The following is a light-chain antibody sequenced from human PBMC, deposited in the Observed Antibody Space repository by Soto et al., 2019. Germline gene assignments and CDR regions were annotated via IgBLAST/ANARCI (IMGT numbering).Light chain of an antibody. CDR3: QTWGSGIVV. Sequence: VLTQSPSASASLGAWVKLTCTLSSGHSNYAIAWHQQQSGKGPRYLMKLNSDGSHSKGDGIPDRFSGSSSGAERYLTISSLQSEDEADYYCQTWGSGIVVFGGGTKLTVL. CDR2: LNSDGSH. V-gene: IGLV4-69*01. J-gene: IGLJ2*01. CDR1: SGHSNYA.